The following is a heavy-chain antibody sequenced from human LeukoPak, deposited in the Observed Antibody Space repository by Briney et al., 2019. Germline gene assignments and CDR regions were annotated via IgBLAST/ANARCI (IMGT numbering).Heavy chain of an antibody. D-gene: IGHD3-22*01. V-gene: IGHV3-23*01. CDR3: AKRSNYYDSSGIASRRPYYFDY. J-gene: IGHJ4*02. CDR1: GFTFSSYA. CDR2: IRGSGGST. Sequence: GGSLRLSCAASGFTFSSYAMSWVRQAPGKGLEWVSAIRGSGGSTYYADPVRGRFTISRDNSKNTLYLQMNSLRAEDTAVYYCAKRSNYYDSSGIASRRPYYFDYWGQGTLVTVSS.